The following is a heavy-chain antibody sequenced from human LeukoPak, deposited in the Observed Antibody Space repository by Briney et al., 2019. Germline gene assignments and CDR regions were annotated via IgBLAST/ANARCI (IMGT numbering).Heavy chain of an antibody. CDR2: IYSDKT. D-gene: IGHD4-23*01. J-gene: IGHJ4*02. CDR1: GFTVSSNS. V-gene: IGHV3-53*01. CDR3: LRRDGAHSHPHDY. Sequence: GGSLRLSCTVSGFTVSSNSLSWVRQPPGKGLEWVSFIYSDKTHYSDPVKARLTISRDNSNNNQFLQMNSLLAEDPAVYYLLRRDGAHSHPHDYRGQGTLLSVCS.